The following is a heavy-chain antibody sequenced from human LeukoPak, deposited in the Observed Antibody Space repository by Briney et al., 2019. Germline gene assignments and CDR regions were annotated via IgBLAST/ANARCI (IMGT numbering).Heavy chain of an antibody. CDR1: GDSISSYY. CDR2: IYISGNT. J-gene: IGHJ4*02. CDR3: ARWIGYGWHDC. V-gene: IGHV4-4*07. Sequence: SETLTLTCTVSGDSISSYYWSWIRQPAGKGLEWIGHIYISGNTNYNPSLKSRVIMSLDTSENQISLKVSSVSAADTAVYYCARWIGYGWHDCWGEGSVDPVSS. D-gene: IGHD5-18*01.